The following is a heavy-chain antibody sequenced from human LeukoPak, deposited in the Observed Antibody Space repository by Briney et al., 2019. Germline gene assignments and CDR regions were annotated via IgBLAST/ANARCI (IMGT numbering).Heavy chain of an antibody. J-gene: IGHJ4*02. CDR1: GGSFSGYY. V-gene: IGHV4-34*01. Sequence: SETLSLTCAVYGGSFSGYYWSWIRQPPGKGLEWIGEINHSGSTNYNPSLKSRVTISVDASKNQFSLKLSSVTAADTAVYYCARGPYWGQGTLVTVSS. CDR2: INHSGST. CDR3: ARGPY.